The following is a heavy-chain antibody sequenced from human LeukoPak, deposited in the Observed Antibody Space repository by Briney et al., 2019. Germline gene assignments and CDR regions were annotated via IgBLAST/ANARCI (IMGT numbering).Heavy chain of an antibody. CDR2: ISHRVSDV. CDR3: AREGWGYAFDI. J-gene: IGHJ3*02. V-gene: IGHV3-11*04. CDR1: GFTFSDYY. Sequence: GGSLRLSCAASGFTFSDYYMSWIRQAPGKGLEWISYISHRVSDVQYADSVKGRFTISRHNSKNTLYLQMNSLRAEDTAVYYCAREGWGYAFDIWGQGTMVTVSS. D-gene: IGHD3-16*01.